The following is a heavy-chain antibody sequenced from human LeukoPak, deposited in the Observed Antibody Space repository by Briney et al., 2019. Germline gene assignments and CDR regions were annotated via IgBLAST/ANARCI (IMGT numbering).Heavy chain of an antibody. CDR1: GGSISSYY. Sequence: SETLSLTCTVSGGSISSYYWTWIRQPPGKGLEWIGYIYYSGSTNYKPSLKSRVTMSVDMSTRQISLKLSSVTAADTAVYYCARAVGGDGSGSLWGQGTPVTVSS. CDR2: IYYSGST. V-gene: IGHV4-59*01. D-gene: IGHD3-10*01. J-gene: IGHJ4*02. CDR3: ARAVGGDGSGSL.